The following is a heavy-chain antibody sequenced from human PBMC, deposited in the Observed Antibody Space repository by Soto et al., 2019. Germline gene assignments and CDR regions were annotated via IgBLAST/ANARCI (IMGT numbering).Heavy chain of an antibody. Sequence: SETLSLTCTVSGGSVSSNSYSWGWIRQSPGKGLEWIGEINHSGSTNYNPSLKSRVTISVDTSKNQFSLKLSSVTAADTAVYYCARVGELLRHFDYWGQGTLVTVSS. D-gene: IGHD1-26*01. CDR3: ARVGELLRHFDY. J-gene: IGHJ4*02. V-gene: IGHV4-39*07. CDR2: INHSGST. CDR1: GGSVSSNSYS.